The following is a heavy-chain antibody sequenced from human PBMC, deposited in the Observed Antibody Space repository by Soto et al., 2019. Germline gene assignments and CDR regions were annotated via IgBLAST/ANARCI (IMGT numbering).Heavy chain of an antibody. Sequence: GSVKVSCKASGYTFTSYDINWVGQATRQGLEWMGWMNPNNGNKGYAQKFQGRVTMTRNTSISTAYMELSSLRSEDTAVYYCARASSGYSYWFDPWGQGTLVTVSS. V-gene: IGHV1-8*01. CDR3: ARASSGYSYWFDP. CDR2: MNPNNGNK. CDR1: GYTFTSYD. D-gene: IGHD3-22*01. J-gene: IGHJ5*02.